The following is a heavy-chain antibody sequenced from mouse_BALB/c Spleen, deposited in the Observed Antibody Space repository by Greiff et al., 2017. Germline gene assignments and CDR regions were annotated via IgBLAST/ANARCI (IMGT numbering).Heavy chain of an antibody. J-gene: IGHJ4*01. V-gene: IGHV3-2*02. CDR1: GYSITSDYA. Sequence: ESGPGLVKPSQSLSLTCTVTGYSITSDYAWNWIRQFPGNKLEWMGYISYSGSTSYNPSLKSRISITRDTSKNQFFLQLNSVTTEDTATYYCATKAGYDPYAMGYWGQGSSVTVSS. D-gene: IGHD2-2*01. CDR2: ISYSGST. CDR3: ATKAGYDPYAMGY.